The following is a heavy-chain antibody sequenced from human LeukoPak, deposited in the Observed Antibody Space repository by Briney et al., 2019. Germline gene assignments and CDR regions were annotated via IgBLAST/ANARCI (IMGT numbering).Heavy chain of an antibody. CDR2: IYYSGST. J-gene: IGHJ4*02. V-gene: IGHV4-59*01. CDR3: ARFGSLREPIHDY. D-gene: IGHD3-16*01. Sequence: KASETLSLTCTVSGGSISFYSWTWIRQPRGKGLEWIGYIYYSGSTNYNPSLKSRVTISVDTSKNQFSLRLSSVTAADTAVYYCARFGSLREPIHDYWGQGTLVTVSS. CDR1: GGSISFYS.